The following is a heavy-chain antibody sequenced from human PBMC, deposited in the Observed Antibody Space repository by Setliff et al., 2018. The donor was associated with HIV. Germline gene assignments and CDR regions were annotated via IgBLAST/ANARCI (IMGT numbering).Heavy chain of an antibody. CDR1: GGSISNYY. J-gene: IGHJ4*02. V-gene: IGHV4-4*09. CDR3: ARHPREEPQRNYKFDS. Sequence: SETLSLTCTVSGGSISNYYWSWIRQLPGKGLEWIGYIYSTGYTNYHPSLKTRATISLDTSKSQFSLRLTSVTATDTAIYYCARHPREEPQRNYKFDSWGQGTLVTVSS. D-gene: IGHD1-7*01. CDR2: IYSTGYT.